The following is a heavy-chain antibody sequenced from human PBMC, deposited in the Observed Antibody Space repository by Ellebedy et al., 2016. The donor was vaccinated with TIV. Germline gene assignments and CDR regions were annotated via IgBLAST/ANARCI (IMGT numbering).Heavy chain of an antibody. J-gene: IGHJ4*02. CDR3: AGRAYNWNYYSLFDY. CDR1: GLTFSSFW. CDR2: VNQHTTEI. Sequence: GESLKIPCAASGLTFSSFWMNWVRQAPGKGLEWVANVNQHTTEINYVDSVRGRFTISRDNAKNSLYLLMNGLRAEDTAVYYCAGRAYNWNYYSLFDYWGQGTLVTVSS. V-gene: IGHV3-7*03. D-gene: IGHD1-1*01.